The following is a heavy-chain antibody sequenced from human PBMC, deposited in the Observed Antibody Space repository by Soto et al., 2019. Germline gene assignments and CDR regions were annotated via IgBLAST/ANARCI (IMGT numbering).Heavy chain of an antibody. CDR3: AREGYCSSTSCPENWFDP. V-gene: IGHV1-3*01. D-gene: IGHD2-2*01. CDR1: GYSLTSYA. J-gene: IGHJ5*02. Sequence: XSVKGSCNASGYSLTSYAVHWGRQAPGQRLEWMGWINAGNGNTKYSQKFQGRVTITRDTSASTAYMELSSLRSEDTAVYYCAREGYCSSTSCPENWFDPWGQGTLVTVSS. CDR2: INAGNGNT.